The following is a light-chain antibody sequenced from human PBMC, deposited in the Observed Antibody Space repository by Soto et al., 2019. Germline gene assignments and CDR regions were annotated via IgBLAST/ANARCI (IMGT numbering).Light chain of an antibody. CDR3: LQDNSYPRT. Sequence: AIQMTQSPSSLSASVGDRVTITCRASQGIRTELGWYQQKPGKAPKLLIYGAFTLHGGVPSRFSGSGSGTDFTLTISSLQPDDFATYYCLQDNSYPRTCGQGTKVEIK. CDR2: GAF. CDR1: QGIRTE. J-gene: IGKJ1*01. V-gene: IGKV1-6*02.